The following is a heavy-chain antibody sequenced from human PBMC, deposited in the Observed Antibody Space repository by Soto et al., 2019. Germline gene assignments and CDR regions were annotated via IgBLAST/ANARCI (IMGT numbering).Heavy chain of an antibody. CDR3: ARGMTTVTTYDY. CDR2: IYHSGST. Sequence: SETLSLTCAVSGGSISSGGYSWIWIRQPPGKGLEWIGYIYHSGSTYYNPSLKSRVTISVDRSKNQFSLNLSSVTAADTAVYYCARGMTTVTTYDYWGQGTLVTVSS. V-gene: IGHV4-30-2*01. D-gene: IGHD4-4*01. J-gene: IGHJ4*02. CDR1: GGSISSGGYS.